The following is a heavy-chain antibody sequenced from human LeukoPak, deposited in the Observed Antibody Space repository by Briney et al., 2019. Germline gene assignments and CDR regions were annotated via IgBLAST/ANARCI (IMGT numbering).Heavy chain of an antibody. D-gene: IGHD1-26*01. CDR2: INPNSGGT. J-gene: IGHJ4*02. Sequence: ASVKVSCKASGYTFTGYYMHWVRPAPGQGLEWMGRINPNSGGTNYAQKFQGRVTMTRDTSISTAYMELSRLRSDDTAVYYCATFSYSGSYRPDYWGQGTLVTVSS. V-gene: IGHV1-2*06. CDR1: GYTFTGYY. CDR3: ATFSYSGSYRPDY.